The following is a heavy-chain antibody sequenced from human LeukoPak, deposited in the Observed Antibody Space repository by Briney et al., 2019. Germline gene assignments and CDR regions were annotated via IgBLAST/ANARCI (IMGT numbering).Heavy chain of an antibody. J-gene: IGHJ4*02. CDR3: ARYSRGELVHYFDY. V-gene: IGHV4-59*08. D-gene: IGHD1-26*01. CDR2: IYYSGST. CDR1: GGSISSYY. Sequence: SETLSLTCPVSGGSISSYYWSWIRQPPGKGLEWSGYIYYSGSTNYNPSLKSRVTISVDTSKNQFSLKPSSVTAADTAVYYCARYSRGELVHYFDYWGQGTLVTVSS.